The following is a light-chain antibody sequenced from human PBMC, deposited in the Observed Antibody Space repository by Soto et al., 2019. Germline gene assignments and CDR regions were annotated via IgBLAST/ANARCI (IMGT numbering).Light chain of an antibody. Sequence: VLTQSPATLSLSPGERASLSCRASQSVSNYLAWYQQKPGQAPRLLIYDASNRATGIPDRFSGSGSGTDFTLTISRLEPEDFAVYYCQHYGTSHFTFGPGTKVDI. CDR1: QSVSNY. CDR2: DAS. J-gene: IGKJ3*01. V-gene: IGKV3-20*01. CDR3: QHYGTSHFT.